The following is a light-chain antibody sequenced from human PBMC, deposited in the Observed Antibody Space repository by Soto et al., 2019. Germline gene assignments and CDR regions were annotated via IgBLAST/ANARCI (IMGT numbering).Light chain of an antibody. J-gene: IGKJ1*01. CDR1: QSISSY. CDR2: AAS. CDR3: QQSYSTPRT. Sequence: DIQMTQSPCSLSASVGDRVTITCRASQSISSYLNWYQQKPGKAPKLLIYAASSLQSGVPSRFTGSGSGTDLTLTISSLQPEDFATYYCQQSYSTPRTFGQGTKVDI. V-gene: IGKV1-39*01.